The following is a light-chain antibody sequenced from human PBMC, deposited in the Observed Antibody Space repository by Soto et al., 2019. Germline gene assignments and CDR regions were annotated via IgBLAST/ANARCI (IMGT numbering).Light chain of an antibody. Sequence: DLLLTPSPFSVSVSLGARATINCKSSQSVLYSSNNRNYLAWYRQKPGQPPKLLVYWASTRESGVPDRFSGSGSGTDFTLTISSLQAEDVAVYYCQQYYSTLFTSCPGTKVDI. CDR2: WAS. CDR3: QQYYSTLFT. J-gene: IGKJ3*01. V-gene: IGKV4-1*01. CDR1: QSVLYSSNNRNY.